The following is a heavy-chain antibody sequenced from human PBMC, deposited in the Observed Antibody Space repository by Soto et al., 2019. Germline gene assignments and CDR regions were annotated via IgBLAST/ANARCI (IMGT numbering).Heavy chain of an antibody. V-gene: IGHV3-21*01. CDR3: ARDPRPHDYDFWSGYYTRYYYYYMDV. J-gene: IGHJ6*03. CDR1: GFTFSSYS. D-gene: IGHD3-3*01. Sequence: EVQLVESGGGLVKPGGSLRLSCAASGFTFSSYSMNWVRQAPGKGLEWVSSISSSSSYIYYADSVKGRFTISRDNAKNSLYLQMNSLRAEDTAVYYCARDPRPHDYDFWSGYYTRYYYYYMDVWGKGTTVTVSS. CDR2: ISSSSSYI.